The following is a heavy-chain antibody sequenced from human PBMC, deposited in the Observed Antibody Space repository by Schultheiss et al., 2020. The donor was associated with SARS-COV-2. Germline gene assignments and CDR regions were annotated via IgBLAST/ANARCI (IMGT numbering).Heavy chain of an antibody. CDR1: GYSISSGYY. CDR3: ARAIAAAGIWFDP. CDR2: INQSGGT. J-gene: IGHJ5*02. Sequence: SETLSLTCTVSGYSISSGYYWGWIRQPPGKGLEWIGEINQSGGTNYNPSLKSRVTISVDTSKNQFSLKLSSVTAADTAVYYCARAIAAAGIWFDPWGQGTLVTVSS. V-gene: IGHV4-38-2*02. D-gene: IGHD6-13*01.